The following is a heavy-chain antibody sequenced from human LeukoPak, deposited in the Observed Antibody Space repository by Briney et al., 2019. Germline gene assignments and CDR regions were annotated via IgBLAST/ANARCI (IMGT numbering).Heavy chain of an antibody. J-gene: IGHJ4*01. Sequence: ASVKVSCKASGYTFSSYDINWVRQAPGQGLEWMGKINPSGGSTTYAQKFQGRVTMTRDTSTTTVYMELSSLRSEDTAVYYCAKCRVSGSGSADYWGQGTLVTVSS. CDR1: GYTFSSYD. V-gene: IGHV1-46*01. CDR2: INPSGGST. D-gene: IGHD3-10*01. CDR3: AKCRVSGSGSADY.